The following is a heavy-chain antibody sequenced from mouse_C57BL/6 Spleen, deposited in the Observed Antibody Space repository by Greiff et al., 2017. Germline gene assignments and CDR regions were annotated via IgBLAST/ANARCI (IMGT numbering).Heavy chain of an antibody. V-gene: IGHV1-72*01. CDR2: IDPNSDGT. CDR3: ARGHSSGPYCFDY. J-gene: IGHJ2*01. Sequence: VQLQQPGAELVKPGASVKLSCKASGYTFTSYWMHWVKQRPGRGLEWIGRIDPNSDGTKYNEKFKSKATLAVDKPSSTAYLQLSSLTSEAAAVYYCARGHSSGPYCFDYWGQGTTLTVSS. CDR1: GYTFTSYW. D-gene: IGHD3-1*01.